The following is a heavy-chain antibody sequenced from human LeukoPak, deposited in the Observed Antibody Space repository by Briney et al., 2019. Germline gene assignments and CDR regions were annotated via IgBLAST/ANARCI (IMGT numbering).Heavy chain of an antibody. Sequence: GAALQSSCKASGYRFTSYWIGWVRQIPGTGLEWMRIIYPGDSDIRYSASFQDQVTISAEKSISTAYLQWSSLKASDTAMYYCARKNRPRYGMDVWGQGTTVTVSS. D-gene: IGHD2/OR15-2a*01. CDR3: ARKNRPRYGMDV. V-gene: IGHV5-51*01. CDR1: GYRFTSYW. J-gene: IGHJ6*02. CDR2: IYPGDSDI.